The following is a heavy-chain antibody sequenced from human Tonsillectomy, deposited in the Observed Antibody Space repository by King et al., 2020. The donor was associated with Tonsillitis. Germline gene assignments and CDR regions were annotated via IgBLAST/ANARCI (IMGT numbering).Heavy chain of an antibody. D-gene: IGHD6-19*01. CDR3: STGGSGWYWVY. V-gene: IGHV1-2*02. CDR1: GYTFTAYY. J-gene: IGHJ1*01. Sequence: VQLVESGAEVKKPGASGRVSCKASGYTFTAYYIHCVRQAPGQGREWMGWINPKSGGTTYTQKFQGRVTMTRDPAISTAYMELSRLRADDTAVYYWSTGGSGWYWVYWGQGTLVTVSS. CDR2: INPKSGGT.